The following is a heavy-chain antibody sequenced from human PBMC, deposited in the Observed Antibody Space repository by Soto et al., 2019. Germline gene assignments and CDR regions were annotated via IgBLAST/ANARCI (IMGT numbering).Heavy chain of an antibody. D-gene: IGHD3-16*01. Sequence: QVQLEESGGGLVKPGGSLRLSCAASGFTFSEHYMSWIRQAPGKGLEWVAYISSGGSHTDYADSVRGRFTSSRDNTKSSLYLQMSSLRDEDTAVYFCARVRGGGTDLLGPGTLVTVSS. J-gene: IGHJ5*02. V-gene: IGHV3-11*06. CDR3: ARVRGGGTDL. CDR1: GFTFSEHY. CDR2: ISSGGSHT.